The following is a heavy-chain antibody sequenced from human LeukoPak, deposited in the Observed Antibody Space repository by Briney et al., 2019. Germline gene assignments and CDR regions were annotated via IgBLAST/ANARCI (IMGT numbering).Heavy chain of an antibody. CDR3: ARDQRYYGMDV. CDR2: ISSSSSTI. CDR1: GFTFSSYG. Sequence: GGSLRLSCAASGFTFSSYGMHWVRQAPGKGLEWVSYISSSSSTIYYADSVKGRFTISRDNAKNLLYLQMNSLRAEDTAVYYCARDQRYYGMDVWGQGTTVTVSS. J-gene: IGHJ6*02. V-gene: IGHV3-48*04.